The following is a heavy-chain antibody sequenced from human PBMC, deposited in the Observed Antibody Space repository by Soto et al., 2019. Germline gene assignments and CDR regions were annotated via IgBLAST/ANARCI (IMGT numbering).Heavy chain of an antibody. J-gene: IGHJ4*02. CDR3: ARAGPYCSTTTCYVSLDY. D-gene: IGHD2-2*01. Sequence: EVQLLESGGGLVQPGGSLRLSCAASGFNFRSYAMIWVRQAPGKGLEWVAGISASETNRFSADSVKGRFTISRDNSKGTLFLQMNSLRVDDTAVYYCARAGPYCSTTTCYVSLDYWGQGTLVTVSS. V-gene: IGHV3-23*01. CDR2: ISASETNR. CDR1: GFNFRSYA.